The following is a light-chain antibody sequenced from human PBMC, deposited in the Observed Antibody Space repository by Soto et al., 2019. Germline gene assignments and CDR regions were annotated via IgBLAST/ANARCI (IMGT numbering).Light chain of an antibody. J-gene: IGLJ1*01. CDR3: AVWDDGLNGYV. V-gene: IGLV1-44*01. CDR2: AHI. CDR1: RSNVGTNL. Sequence: QSVLTQPPSASGTPGQRVTISCSGRRSNVGTNLVNWYQQLPGTAPKLLIYAHIQRPSGVPDRFSGSTSGTSASLAISGLQSEDEADYYCAVWDDGLNGYVFGTGTKGHRP.